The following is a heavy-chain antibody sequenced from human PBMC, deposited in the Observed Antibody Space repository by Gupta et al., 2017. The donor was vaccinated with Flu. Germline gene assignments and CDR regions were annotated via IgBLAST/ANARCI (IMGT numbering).Heavy chain of an antibody. V-gene: IGHV3-21*01. CDR2: ISSSSSYI. J-gene: IGHJ5*02. D-gene: IGHD6-13*01. CDR3: ARDRLIAAAGINWFDP. CDR1: GFTFSSYS. Sequence: EVQLVESGGGLVKPGGSLTLSCAASGFTFSSYSRNWVRQAPGKGLEWVSSISSSSSYIYYADSVKGRFTISRDNAKNSLELPMNSPRAEATAVDYCARDRLIAAAGINWFDPSGRGTLVTVSS.